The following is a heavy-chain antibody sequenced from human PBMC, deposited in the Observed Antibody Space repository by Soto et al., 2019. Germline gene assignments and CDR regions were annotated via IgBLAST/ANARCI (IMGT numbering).Heavy chain of an antibody. CDR2: ISGSAYIT. J-gene: IGHJ4*02. D-gene: IGHD3-22*01. CDR3: AKDGSYYDNPTESDY. Sequence: EVQLLEPGGGLVQPGGSLRLSCAASGFTFSSYVMTWVRQAPGKGLEWVSSISGSAYITYYADSVKGRFTISRDNSKNTLSLQMSSLRAEDTAVYYCAKDGSYYDNPTESDYWGQGTLVTVSS. CDR1: GFTFSSYV. V-gene: IGHV3-23*01.